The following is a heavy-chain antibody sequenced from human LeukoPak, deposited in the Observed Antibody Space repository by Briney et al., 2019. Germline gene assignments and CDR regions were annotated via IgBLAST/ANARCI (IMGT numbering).Heavy chain of an antibody. CDR2: IYHSGST. V-gene: IGHV4-38-2*01. CDR3: ARGGGYYNY. CDR1: GYSISSGYY. J-gene: IGHJ4*02. D-gene: IGHD3-3*01. Sequence: SETLSLTCAVSGYSISSGYYWGWIRQPPGKGLEWIGSIYHSGSTYYNPSLKSRVTMSVDTSKNQFSLKLSSVTAADTAVYYCARGGGYYNYWGQGTLVTVSS.